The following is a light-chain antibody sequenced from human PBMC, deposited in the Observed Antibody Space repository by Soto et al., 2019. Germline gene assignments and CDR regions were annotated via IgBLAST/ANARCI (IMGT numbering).Light chain of an antibody. Sequence: QSALTQPPSVSGAPGQRVTISCTGSSSNIGAGYDVHWYQRLPGTAPKLLIYGNSNRPSGVPDRFSGSKSGTSASLAIPGLQAEDEANYYRQSYDSSLSALYFSETGTKVTAL. CDR2: GNS. CDR3: QSYDSSLSALYF. CDR1: SSNIGAGYD. J-gene: IGLJ1*01. V-gene: IGLV1-40*01.